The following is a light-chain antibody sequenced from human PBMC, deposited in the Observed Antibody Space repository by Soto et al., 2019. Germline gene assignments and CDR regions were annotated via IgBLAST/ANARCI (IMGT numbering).Light chain of an antibody. V-gene: IGKV1-33*01. CDR2: DGS. CDR3: QQYESIPYT. CDR1: QDTRNY. J-gene: IGKJ2*01. Sequence: DIHVTQSPPSLSASVGDRVTITCRATQDTRNYLNWYQVKPGKAPKLLIYDGSNLEIGVPSRFGGSASGTDFTFTITGLHPEDVATYSCQQYESIPYTFGQGTKVDIK.